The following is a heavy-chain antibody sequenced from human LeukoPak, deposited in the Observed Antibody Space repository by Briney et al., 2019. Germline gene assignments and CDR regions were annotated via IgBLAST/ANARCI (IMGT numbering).Heavy chain of an antibody. Sequence: GGSLRPSCAASGFTFSTYWMHWVRHAPGKGLVWVSRINTDGISTNYADSVKGRFTMSRDNAKNTLYLQMNNLTTEDTAVYYCARGSSTSSQDWGQGTLVTVSS. CDR1: GFTFSTYW. CDR2: INTDGIST. D-gene: IGHD2-2*01. J-gene: IGHJ4*02. CDR3: ARGSSTSSQD. V-gene: IGHV3-74*01.